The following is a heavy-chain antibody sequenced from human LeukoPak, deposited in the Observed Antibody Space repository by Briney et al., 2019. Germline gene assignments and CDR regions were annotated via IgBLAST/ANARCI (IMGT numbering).Heavy chain of an antibody. J-gene: IGHJ4*02. CDR1: GFTFSTYS. CDR2: ISSSSRYI. Sequence: GGSLRLSCSASGFTFSTYSMNWVRQAPGKGLEWVSSISSSSRYIYYADSVKGRFTISRDNAKNSLYLQMNSLRAEDTALYYCARRWFYDYVWGTYIPFDYWGQGTLVTVSS. CDR3: ARRWFYDYVWGTYIPFDY. D-gene: IGHD3-16*01. V-gene: IGHV3-21*04.